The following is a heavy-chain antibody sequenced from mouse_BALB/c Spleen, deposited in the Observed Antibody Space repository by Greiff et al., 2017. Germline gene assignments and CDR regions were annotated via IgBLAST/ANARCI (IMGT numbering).Heavy chain of an antibody. CDR3: ASPLRSGRYAMDY. V-gene: IGHV2-2*02. CDR2: IWSGGST. J-gene: IGHJ4*01. CDR1: GFSLTSYG. D-gene: IGHD3-1*01. Sequence: QVQLQQSGPGLVQPSQSLSITCTVSGFSLTSYGVHWVRQSPGKGLEWLGVIWSGGSTDYNAAFISRLSISKDNSKSQVFFKMNSLQANDTAIYYCASPLRSGRYAMDYWGQGTSVTVSS.